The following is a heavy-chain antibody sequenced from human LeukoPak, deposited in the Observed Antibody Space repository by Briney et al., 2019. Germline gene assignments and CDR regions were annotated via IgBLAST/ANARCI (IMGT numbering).Heavy chain of an antibody. D-gene: IGHD3-22*01. CDR2: ISYDGSNK. V-gene: IGHV3-30*04. Sequence: GGSLRLSCAASGFTFSTYAMHWVRQAPGKGLEWVADISYDGSNKYYADSVKGRFTIARDNSKNTLYLQMNSLRAEDTAVYYCARALYDSSGYYSHFDYWGQGTLVTVSS. J-gene: IGHJ4*02. CDR3: ARALYDSSGYYSHFDY. CDR1: GFTFSTYA.